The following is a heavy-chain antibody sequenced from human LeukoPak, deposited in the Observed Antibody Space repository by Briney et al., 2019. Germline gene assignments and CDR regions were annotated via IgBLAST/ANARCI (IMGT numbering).Heavy chain of an antibody. Sequence: YPGGSLRLSCAASGFTVSSNYMSWVRQAPGKRLEWVSVIYSGGSTYYADSVKGRFTISRDNSKNTLYLQMNSLRAEDTAVYYCARDRRQFFDYWGQGTLVTVSS. CDR2: IYSGGST. V-gene: IGHV3-53*01. CDR1: GFTVSSNY. CDR3: ARDRRQFFDY. J-gene: IGHJ4*02.